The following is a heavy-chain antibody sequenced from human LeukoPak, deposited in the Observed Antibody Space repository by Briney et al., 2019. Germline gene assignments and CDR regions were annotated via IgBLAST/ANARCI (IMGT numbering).Heavy chain of an antibody. Sequence: SETLSLTCTVSGGSISSYYWSWIRQPPGKGLEWIGYIYYSGSTNYNPSLKSRVTISVDRSKNQFSLKLSSVTAADTAVYYCARGDSYGYFFFDYCGQGTLVTVSS. CDR3: ARGDSYGYFFFDY. J-gene: IGHJ4*02. CDR2: IYYSGST. CDR1: GGSISSYY. V-gene: IGHV4-59*12. D-gene: IGHD5-18*01.